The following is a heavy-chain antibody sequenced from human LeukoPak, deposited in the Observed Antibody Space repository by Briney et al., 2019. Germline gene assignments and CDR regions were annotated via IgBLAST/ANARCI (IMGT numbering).Heavy chain of an antibody. CDR3: AKGYGYYSGVFDY. J-gene: IGHJ4*02. CDR2: ISYDGTNK. V-gene: IGHV3-30*04. D-gene: IGHD3-22*01. CDR1: GFTFSSYA. Sequence: GGSLRLSCAVSGFTFSSYAMHWVRQAPGKGLEWVAVISYDGTNKYYADSVKGRFTVSRDNSMNTLYLQMNSLRAEDTAVYYCAKGYGYYSGVFDYWGQGTLVTVSS.